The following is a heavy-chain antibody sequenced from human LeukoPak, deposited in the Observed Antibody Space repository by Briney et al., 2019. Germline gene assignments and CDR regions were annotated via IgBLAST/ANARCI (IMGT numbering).Heavy chain of an antibody. J-gene: IGHJ3*02. CDR1: GYTFTKYA. CDR3: ARGGFESRWACDI. Sequence: RGASVKVSCKASGYTFTKYAMNWVRQAPGQGLEWMGWINTNTRNPIYARGFTGRAVFSLDTSVSTAYLQISSLKAEDTAVYYCARGGFESRWACDIWGQGTMVTVSS. V-gene: IGHV7-4-1*02. CDR2: INTNTRNP. D-gene: IGHD3-22*01.